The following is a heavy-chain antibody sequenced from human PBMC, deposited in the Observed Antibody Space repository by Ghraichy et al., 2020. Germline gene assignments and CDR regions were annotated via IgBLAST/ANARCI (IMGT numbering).Heavy chain of an antibody. Sequence: SETLSLTCAVYGGSFSGYYWSWIRQPPGKGLEWIGEINHSGSTNYNPSLKSRVTISVDTSKNQFSLKLSSVTAADTAVYYCARRSGWFQRNFDYWGQGTLVTVSS. CDR1: GGSFSGYY. CDR3: ARRSGWFQRNFDY. J-gene: IGHJ4*02. CDR2: INHSGST. V-gene: IGHV4-34*01. D-gene: IGHD6-19*01.